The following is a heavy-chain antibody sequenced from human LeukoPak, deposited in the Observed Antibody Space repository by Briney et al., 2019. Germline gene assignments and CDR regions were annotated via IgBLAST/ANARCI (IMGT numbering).Heavy chain of an antibody. Sequence: GASVKVSCKASGYTFTSYDINWVRQATGQGLGWMGWMNPNSGVTGYAQKFQGRVSMTRDTSISTAYMELSSLRSEDTAAYFCARGPIYPKSGDYPNYYFDYWGQGTLVTVSS. CDR2: MNPNSGVT. CDR1: GYTFTSYD. V-gene: IGHV1-8*01. J-gene: IGHJ4*02. D-gene: IGHD1-26*01. CDR3: ARGPIYPKSGDYPNYYFDY.